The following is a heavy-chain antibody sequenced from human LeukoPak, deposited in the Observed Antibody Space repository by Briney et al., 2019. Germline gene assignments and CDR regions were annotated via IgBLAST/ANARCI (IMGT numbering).Heavy chain of an antibody. CDR1: GYTFTNYY. D-gene: IGHD5-24*01. Sequence: ASVKVSCKASGYTFTNYYMHWVRQAPGQGLEWMGIINPSSVITGYAQKFQGRGTMTRDTSTSTVYMDLRSLKSEDTAVYYCVRSRDGYNYFDYWGQGTLVTVSS. J-gene: IGHJ4*02. CDR3: VRSRDGYNYFDY. V-gene: IGHV1-46*01. CDR2: INPSSVIT.